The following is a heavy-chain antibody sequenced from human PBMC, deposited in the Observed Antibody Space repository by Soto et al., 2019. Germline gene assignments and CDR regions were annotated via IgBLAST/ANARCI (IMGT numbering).Heavy chain of an antibody. CDR3: ARGDITIFGVVIIGTAYYFDY. Sequence: QLQLQESGPGLVKPSETLSLTCTVSGGSISISSYYWGWIRQPPGKGLEWIGSIYYSGSTYYNPSLKSRVTISVDTSKIQFSLKLSSVTAADTAVYYCARGDITIFGVVIIGTAYYFDYWGQGTLVTVSS. V-gene: IGHV4-39*01. CDR2: IYYSGST. D-gene: IGHD3-3*01. CDR1: GGSISISSYY. J-gene: IGHJ4*02.